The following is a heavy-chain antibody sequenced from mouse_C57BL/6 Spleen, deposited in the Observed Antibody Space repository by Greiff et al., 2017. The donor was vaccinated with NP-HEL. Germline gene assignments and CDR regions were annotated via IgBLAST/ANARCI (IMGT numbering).Heavy chain of an antibody. CDR3: ARYGTTVPFAY. V-gene: IGHV1-18*01. J-gene: IGHJ3*01. CDR2: INPNNGGT. CDR1: GYTFTDYN. D-gene: IGHD1-1*01. Sequence: EVQLQQSGPELVKPGASVKISCKASGYTFTDYNMDWVKQSHGKSLEWIGDINPNNGGTNYNQKFKGKATLTVDKSSSTAYMELRSLTSEDTAVYYCARYGTTVPFAYWGQGTLVTVSA.